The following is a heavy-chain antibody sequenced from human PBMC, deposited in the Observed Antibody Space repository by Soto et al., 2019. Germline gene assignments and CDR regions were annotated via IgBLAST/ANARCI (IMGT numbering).Heavy chain of an antibody. J-gene: IGHJ5*02. V-gene: IGHV3-21*01. CDR1: GFTFSSYS. Sequence: GGSLRLSCAASGFTFSSYSMNWVRQAPGKGLEWVSSISSSSSYIYYADSVKGRFTISRDNAKNSLYLQMNSLRAEDTAVYYCAREVSGSYYVLSAYNWFDPWGQGTLVTVSS. D-gene: IGHD1-26*01. CDR2: ISSSSSYI. CDR3: AREVSGSYYVLSAYNWFDP.